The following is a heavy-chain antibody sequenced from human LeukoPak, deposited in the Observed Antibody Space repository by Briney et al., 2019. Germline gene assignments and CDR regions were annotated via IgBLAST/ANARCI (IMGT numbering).Heavy chain of an antibody. CDR3: ARGRIYSKGYYYYYYYMDV. V-gene: IGHV4-34*01. CDR2: INHSGST. D-gene: IGHD4-11*01. J-gene: IGHJ6*03. Sequence: KASETLSLTCAVYGGSFSGYYWSWIPQPPGKGLERIGEINHSGSTNYKPSLKSQVTISGDTSNNQCSLKLSSVTAADTAVYYCARGRIYSKGYYYYYYYMDVWGKGTTVTVSS. CDR1: GGSFSGYY.